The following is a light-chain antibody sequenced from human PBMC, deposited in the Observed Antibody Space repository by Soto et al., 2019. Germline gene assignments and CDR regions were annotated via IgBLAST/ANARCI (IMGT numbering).Light chain of an antibody. Sequence: IVLTQSPGTLSLYAETRDPLSGRAGQSVRSTHLAWYQLKPGQAPRLFIYGASSRATGIPDRFSGSGSGTDFTLTISSLEPEDIAVYICEQHGTSPRRFAQGTRLEIK. CDR3: EQHGTSPRR. CDR1: QSVRSTH. V-gene: IGKV3-20*01. J-gene: IGKJ5*01. CDR2: GAS.